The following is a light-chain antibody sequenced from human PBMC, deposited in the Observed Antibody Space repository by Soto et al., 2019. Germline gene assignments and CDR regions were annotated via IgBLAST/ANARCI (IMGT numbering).Light chain of an antibody. Sequence: EIVMTQSPATLSVSPGERATLSCSASQSVSSNFAWYQQKPGQAPRLLIYGASTRATGIPARFSGSGSWTEFTLTISSLQSEDYAVYYCTQYNNWPPWTFGQGTKVEIK. CDR1: QSVSSN. CDR3: TQYNNWPPWT. V-gene: IGKV3-15*01. CDR2: GAS. J-gene: IGKJ1*01.